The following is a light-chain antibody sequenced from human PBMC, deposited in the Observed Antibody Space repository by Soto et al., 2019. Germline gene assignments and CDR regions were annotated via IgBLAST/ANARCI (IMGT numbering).Light chain of an antibody. CDR2: AAF. V-gene: IGKV1-39*01. CDR1: QSISNY. J-gene: IGKJ1*01. CDR3: QQSYSVPWT. Sequence: DIQMTQSPSSLSASVGDRVTITCRASQSISNYLNWYQQKPGKAPKLLIYAAFSLQNGVPPRFSGSGSGTDFTLTISTLQPDDFAAYYCQQSYSVPWTFGQGTKVDIK.